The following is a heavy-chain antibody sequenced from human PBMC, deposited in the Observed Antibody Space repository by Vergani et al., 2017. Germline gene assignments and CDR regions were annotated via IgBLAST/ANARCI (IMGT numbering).Heavy chain of an antibody. CDR1: GESIRSGSHY. CDR2: IHTGGST. Sequence: QVKLQESGPGLLKPSQTLYLTCTVSGESIRSGSHYWSWIRQPAGKGPEWIGHIHTGGSTDLNPSFKSRVSISVDTSKSQFSLKLNSVTVADTAVYYCAXSRPYCTSGSCPAIWGQGTLVTVSS. V-gene: IGHV4-61*02. D-gene: IGHD2-15*01. J-gene: IGHJ4*02. CDR3: AXSRPYCTSGSCPAI.